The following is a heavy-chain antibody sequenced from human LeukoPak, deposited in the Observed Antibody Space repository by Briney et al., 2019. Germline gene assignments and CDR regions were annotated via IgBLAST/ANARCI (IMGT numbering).Heavy chain of an antibody. V-gene: IGHV1-69*13. CDR3: ARLSYG. Sequence: ASVKVSCKASGDSFSSYGFGDYDIYWVRQAPGQGLEWMGGIIPLYRTTKYAQKFQGRVTITADESTSTAYMELSSLRSEDTAVYYCARLSYGWGQGTLVTVSS. CDR2: IIPLYRTT. D-gene: IGHD1-26*01. J-gene: IGHJ4*02. CDR1: GDSFSSYG.